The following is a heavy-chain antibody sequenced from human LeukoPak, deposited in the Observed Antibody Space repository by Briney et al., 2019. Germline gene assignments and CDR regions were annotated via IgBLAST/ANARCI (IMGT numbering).Heavy chain of an antibody. CDR3: ARDSASGSFDY. J-gene: IGHJ4*02. CDR1: GFTFSSYS. CDR2: ISSSSSYI. D-gene: IGHD1-26*01. Sequence: AGGSLRLSCAASGFTFSSYSVNWVRQAPGKGLEWVSSISSSSSYIYYADSVKGRFTISRDNAKNSLYLQMNSLRAEDTAVYYCARDSASGSFDYWGQGTLVTVSS. V-gene: IGHV3-21*01.